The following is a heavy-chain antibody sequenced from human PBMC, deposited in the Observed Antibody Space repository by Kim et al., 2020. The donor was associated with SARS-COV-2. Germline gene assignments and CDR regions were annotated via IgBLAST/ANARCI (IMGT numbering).Heavy chain of an antibody. J-gene: IGHJ3*02. D-gene: IGHD3-10*01. CDR3: ARTSNPAYYYGSGGLRAFDI. Sequence: ASVKVSCKASGYTFTSYDISWVRQAPGQGLELMGWLSTNNGNTNYAQKLQDRVTMTTDTSASTAYMELRILRSDDTAMYYCARTSNPAYYYGSGGLRAFDIWGQGKMVTVSS. CDR2: LSTNNGNT. CDR1: GYTFTSYD. V-gene: IGHV1-18*01.